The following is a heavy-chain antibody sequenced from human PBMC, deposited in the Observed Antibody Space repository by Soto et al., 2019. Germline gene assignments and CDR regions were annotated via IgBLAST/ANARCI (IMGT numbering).Heavy chain of an antibody. CDR1: GYTLTELS. D-gene: IGHD3-22*01. CDR2: FDPEDGET. V-gene: IGHV1-24*01. Sequence: ASVKVSCKVSGYTLTELSMHWVRQAPGKGLEWMGGFDPEDGETIYAQKFQGRVTMTEDTSTDTAHMELSSLRSEDTAVYYCATPRHSSGYYYFDYWGQGTLVTVSS. J-gene: IGHJ4*02. CDR3: ATPRHSSGYYYFDY.